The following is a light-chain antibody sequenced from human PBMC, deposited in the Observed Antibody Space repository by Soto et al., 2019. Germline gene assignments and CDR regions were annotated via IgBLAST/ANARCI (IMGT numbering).Light chain of an antibody. Sequence: DIVMTQSPLSLPVTPGXPASIXCRSSQSLQHSNGYNYLDWYFQKPGQSPQLXXHLASNRASGVPVRFSGSGFGTEFTLTISSLQPDDFATYYCQQSYSTPRLTFGGGTKVDIK. CDR1: QSLQHSNGYNY. CDR3: QQSYSTPRLT. J-gene: IGKJ4*01. V-gene: IGKV2-28*01. CDR2: LAS.